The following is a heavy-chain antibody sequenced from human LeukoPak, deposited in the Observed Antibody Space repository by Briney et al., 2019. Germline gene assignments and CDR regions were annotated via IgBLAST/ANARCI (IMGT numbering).Heavy chain of an antibody. CDR1: GYTFTGFY. CDR2: INPNSGDT. D-gene: IGHD2-21*02. J-gene: IGHJ4*02. Sequence: AASVKVSCKASGYTFTGFYIHWVRQAPGQGLEWMGWINPNSGDTKYAQKFQGRVTMTRDTSISTAYMELSRLRSDDTAVYYCAREVVVTAIPFDYWGQGTLVTVSS. V-gene: IGHV1-2*02. CDR3: AREVVVTAIPFDY.